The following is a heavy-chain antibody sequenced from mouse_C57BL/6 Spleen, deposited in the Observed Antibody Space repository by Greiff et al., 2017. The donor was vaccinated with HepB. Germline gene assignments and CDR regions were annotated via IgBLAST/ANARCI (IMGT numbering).Heavy chain of an antibody. Sequence: VQLQESGAELVRPGTSVKMSCKASGYTFTNYWIGWAKQRPGHGLEWIGDIYPGGGYTNYNEKFKGKATLTADKSSSTAYMQFSSLTSEDSAIYYCARSDSDYYFDYWGQGTTLTVSS. V-gene: IGHV1-63*01. CDR3: ARSDSDYYFDY. CDR1: GYTFTNYW. CDR2: IYPGGGYT. D-gene: IGHD2-12*01. J-gene: IGHJ2*01.